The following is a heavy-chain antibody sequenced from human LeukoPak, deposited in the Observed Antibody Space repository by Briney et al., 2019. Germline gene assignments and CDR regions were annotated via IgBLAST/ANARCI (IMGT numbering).Heavy chain of an antibody. D-gene: IGHD6-6*01. Sequence: GESLKISRKGSGYSFTSYWIGWVRQMPGKGLEWMGIIYPGDSDTRYSPSFQGQVTISADKSISTAYLQWSSLKASDTAMYYCARHRVGFSSSSSWFDPWGQGTLVTVSS. CDR3: ARHRVGFSSSSSWFDP. CDR1: GYSFTSYW. V-gene: IGHV5-51*01. J-gene: IGHJ5*02. CDR2: IYPGDSDT.